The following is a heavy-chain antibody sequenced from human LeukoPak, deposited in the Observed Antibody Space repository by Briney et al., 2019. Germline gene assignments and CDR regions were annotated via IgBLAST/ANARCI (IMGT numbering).Heavy chain of an antibody. CDR2: IIPILGIA. Sequence: SVKVSCKASGGTFSSYAISWVRQAPGQGLEWMGRIIPILGIANYAQKFQGRVTITADKSTSTAYMELSSLRSEDTAVFYCAMAAQQQLVYWGFDYWGQGTLVTVSS. D-gene: IGHD6-13*01. CDR3: AMAAQQQLVYWGFDY. J-gene: IGHJ4*02. V-gene: IGHV1-69*04. CDR1: GGTFSSYA.